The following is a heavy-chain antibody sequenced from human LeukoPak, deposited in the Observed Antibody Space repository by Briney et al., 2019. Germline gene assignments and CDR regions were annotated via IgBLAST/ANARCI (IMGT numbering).Heavy chain of an antibody. CDR3: ARLGFSNSGSYLAPSDY. CDR1: GGSISGYY. V-gene: IGHV4-59*08. Sequence: SETLSLTCTVSGGSISGYYWSWIRQPPGKGLEWIGYIYYSGGTNYNPSLKSRVTISVDTSKNQFSLKLSSVTAADAAVYYCARLGFSNSGSYLAPSDYWGQGTLVTVSS. J-gene: IGHJ4*02. D-gene: IGHD1-26*01. CDR2: IYYSGGT.